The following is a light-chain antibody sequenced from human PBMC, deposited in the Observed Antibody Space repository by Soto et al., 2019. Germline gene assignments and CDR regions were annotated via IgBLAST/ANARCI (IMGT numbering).Light chain of an antibody. Sequence: EIVLTQSPGTLSVSPGERATLSCRASQSVSSKLAWYQQKPGQAPRLLFYGASTGATGIPARFSGSGSETEFTLSISSLQSEDFAVYYCQQYNNWPGSFGQGNKVELK. CDR3: QQYNNWPGS. V-gene: IGKV3-15*01. CDR2: GAS. J-gene: IGKJ1*01. CDR1: QSVSSK.